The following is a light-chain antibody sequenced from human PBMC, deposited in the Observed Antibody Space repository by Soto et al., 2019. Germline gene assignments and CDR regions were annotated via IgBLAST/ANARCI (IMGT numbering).Light chain of an antibody. CDR3: AAWDVSLVV. CDR1: SSNIGTNT. J-gene: IGLJ2*01. CDR2: SDN. V-gene: IGLV1-44*01. Sequence: QSVLTQPPSASGTPGQRVTISCSGSSSNIGTNTVIWYQQLPGAAPKLLIYSDNQRPSGVPDRFSGSKSGTSASLAISGLQSEDEADYYCAAWDVSLVVFGGGTKLTLL.